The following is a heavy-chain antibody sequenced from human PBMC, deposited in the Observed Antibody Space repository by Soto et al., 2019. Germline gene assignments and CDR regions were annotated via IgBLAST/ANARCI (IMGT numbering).Heavy chain of an antibody. D-gene: IGHD2-2*01. CDR2: IWYDGSNK. V-gene: IGHV3-33*01. CDR3: ARGGYCSSTSCYVTYNWFDP. J-gene: IGHJ5*02. CDR1: GFTFSSYG. Sequence: QVQLVESGGGVVQPGRSLRLSCAASGFTFSSYGMHWVRQAPGKGLEWVAVIWYDGSNKYYADSVKGRFTISRDNSKNTLYLQMNGLGAEDTAVYYCARGGYCSSTSCYVTYNWFDPWGQGTLVTVSS.